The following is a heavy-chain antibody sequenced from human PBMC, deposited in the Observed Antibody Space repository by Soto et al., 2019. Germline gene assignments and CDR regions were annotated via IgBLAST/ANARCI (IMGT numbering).Heavy chain of an antibody. J-gene: IGHJ5*02. CDR2: IAYDESHV. D-gene: IGHD3-10*01. CDR1: GFTFSDYA. Sequence: QVQLVESGGGVVQPGKSLRLSCAASGFTFSDYALNWVRQVPGKGLEWLAIIAYDESHVDYADSVKGRFTISRDNSNNTLYFQMNSLRADDTAVYFCARERPPKAIRGVMISWGQGTLVTVSS. CDR3: ARERPPKAIRGVMIS. V-gene: IGHV3-30-3*01.